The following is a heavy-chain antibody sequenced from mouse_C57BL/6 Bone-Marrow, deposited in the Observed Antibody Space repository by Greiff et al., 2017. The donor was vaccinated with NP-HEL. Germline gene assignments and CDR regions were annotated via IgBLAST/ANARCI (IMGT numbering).Heavy chain of an antibody. V-gene: IGHV5-6*01. CDR1: GFTFSSYG. CDR2: ISSGGSYT. Sequence: EVKVVESGGDLVKPGGSLKLSCAASGFTFSSYGMSWVRQTPDKRLEWVATISSGGSYTYYPDSVKGRFTISRDNAKNTLYLQMSSLKSEDTAMYYCARLRVYYGSSSDYWGQGTTLTVSS. J-gene: IGHJ2*01. CDR3: ARLRVYYGSSSDY. D-gene: IGHD1-1*01.